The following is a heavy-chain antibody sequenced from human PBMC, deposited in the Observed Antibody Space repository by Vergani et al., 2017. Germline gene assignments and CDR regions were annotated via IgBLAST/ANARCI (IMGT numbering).Heavy chain of an antibody. Sequence: QVQLQESGPGLVKPSETLSLTCAVSGYSISSGYYWGWIRQPPGKGLGWIGSIYHTGSTYYNPSLKSRVTISVDSSKNQFSLKLTSVTAADTAVYYCARVDPIYDFWSGYYLTWGQGTLVTVSS. CDR3: ARVDPIYDFWSGYYLT. CDR1: GYSISSGYY. D-gene: IGHD3-3*01. V-gene: IGHV4-38-2*01. CDR2: IYHTGST. J-gene: IGHJ5*02.